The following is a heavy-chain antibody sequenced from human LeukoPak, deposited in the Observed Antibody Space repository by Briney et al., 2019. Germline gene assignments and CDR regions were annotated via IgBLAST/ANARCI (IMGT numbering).Heavy chain of an antibody. CDR1: GYTFTTYY. CDR3: AREIVVVPSAMGFDP. V-gene: IGHV1-46*01. CDR2: INPSGGST. J-gene: IGHJ5*02. Sequence: ASVKVSCKAPGYTFTTYYIHWVRQAPGQGLEWMGVINPSGGSTSFAQKFQARLTMTRDTSTSTVYMELSGLNSEDTAVYYCAREIVVVPSAMGFDPWGQGTLVTVSS. D-gene: IGHD2-2*01.